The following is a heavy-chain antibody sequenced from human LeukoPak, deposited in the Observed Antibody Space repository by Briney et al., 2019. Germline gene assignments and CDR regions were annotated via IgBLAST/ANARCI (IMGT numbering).Heavy chain of an antibody. CDR1: GGSISSGSYY. D-gene: IGHD5-24*01. CDR3: ARSRRDGYSAGEDY. V-gene: IGHV4-61*02. Sequence: SQTLSLTCTVSGGSISSGSYYWTWIRQPAGKGLEWIGRISSSGSTNYNPSLKSRVTISVDTSKNQFSLKLSSVTAADTAVYYCARSRRDGYSAGEDYWGQGTLVTVSS. CDR2: ISSSGST. J-gene: IGHJ4*02.